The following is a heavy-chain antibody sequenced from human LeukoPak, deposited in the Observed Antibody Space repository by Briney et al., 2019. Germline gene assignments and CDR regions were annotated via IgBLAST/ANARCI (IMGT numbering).Heavy chain of an antibody. CDR2: ISSSSSYI. D-gene: IGHD6-13*01. J-gene: IGHJ4*02. Sequence: PGGSLRLSCAASGFTFISYSMNWVRQAPGKGLEWVSSISSSSSYIYYADSVKGRFTISRDNAKNSLYLQMNSLRAEDTAVYYCARDQHSGSWYLTGGLDYWGQGTLVTVSS. CDR1: GFTFISYS. CDR3: ARDQHSGSWYLTGGLDY. V-gene: IGHV3-21*01.